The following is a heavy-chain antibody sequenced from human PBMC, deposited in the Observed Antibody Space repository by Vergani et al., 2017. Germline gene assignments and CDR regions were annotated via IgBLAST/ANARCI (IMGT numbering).Heavy chain of an antibody. Sequence: QVQLVDSGGGVVQPGGSLRLSCAASGFTFSDYAMHWVRQAPGKGLEWVAFISYDGSNKYYADSVKGRFTISRDNSKNTLYLQMNSLRTEDTAVYFCAKVRDANQLPHCWSQGTLVTVSS. D-gene: IGHD2-2*01. CDR1: GFTFSDYA. CDR2: ISYDGSNK. J-gene: IGHJ4*02. CDR3: AKVRDANQLPHC. V-gene: IGHV3-30*02.